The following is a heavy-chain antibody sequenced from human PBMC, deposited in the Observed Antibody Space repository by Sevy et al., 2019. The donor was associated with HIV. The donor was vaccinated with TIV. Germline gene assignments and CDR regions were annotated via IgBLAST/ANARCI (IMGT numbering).Heavy chain of an antibody. V-gene: IGHV3-48*03. CDR2: ITNSGSSI. J-gene: IGHJ4*02. CDR3: ARDLPPSATTVAHFDY. Sequence: GGSLRLSCTASGFTLSSYEMNWVRQAPGKGLEWVSYITNSGSSIYYSDSVRGRFTVSRDNAKNSLYLQMKSLRAEDTAVYYCARDLPPSATTVAHFDYWGPGTLVTVS. D-gene: IGHD4-17*01. CDR1: GFTLSSYE.